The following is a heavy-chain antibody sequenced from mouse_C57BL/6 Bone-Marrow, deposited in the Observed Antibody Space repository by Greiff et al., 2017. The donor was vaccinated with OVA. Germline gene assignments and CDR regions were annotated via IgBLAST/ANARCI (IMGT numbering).Heavy chain of an antibody. CDR1: GYTFTSYW. Sequence: VQLQQSGAELVRPGSSVKLSCKASGYTFTSYWMDWVKQRPGQGLEWIGNIYPSDSETHYNQKFKDKATLTVDKSSSTAYMQLSSLTSDDSAVYYCARKDDGYYYFDYWGQGTTLTVSS. V-gene: IGHV1-61*01. D-gene: IGHD2-3*01. CDR3: ARKDDGYYYFDY. J-gene: IGHJ2*01. CDR2: IYPSDSET.